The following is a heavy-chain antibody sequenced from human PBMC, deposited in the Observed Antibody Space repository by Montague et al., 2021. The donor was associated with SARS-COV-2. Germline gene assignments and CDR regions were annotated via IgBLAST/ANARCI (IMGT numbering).Heavy chain of an antibody. CDR1: GFTFSSHA. Sequence: SLRLSCAAAGFTFSSHAMHWVRQAPGKGLEWVAGLSYDGDNKYYADSMKGRLTISRDNSKNTLYLQMNSLRAEDAAVHYCARDWGEVGSGWYTGLDYWGQGTLVTVSS. V-gene: IGHV3-30*04. CDR2: LSYDGDNK. J-gene: IGHJ4*02. CDR3: ARDWGEVGSGWYTGLDY. D-gene: IGHD6-19*01.